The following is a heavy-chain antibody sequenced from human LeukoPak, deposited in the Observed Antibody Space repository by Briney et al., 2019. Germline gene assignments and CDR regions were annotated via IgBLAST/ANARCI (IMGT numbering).Heavy chain of an antibody. V-gene: IGHV3-23*01. Sequence: GGSLRLSCAASGVTLSNYAMSWARQAPGKGLEWVSGISSSGSGGNTYYADSVKGRFTISRDSSKNTLFLHMNTLRAEDTAIYYCANRNDFWSGYSVWGQGTLVTVSS. CDR3: ANRNDFWSGYSV. CDR2: ISSSGSGGNT. D-gene: IGHD3-3*01. CDR1: GVTLSNYA. J-gene: IGHJ4*02.